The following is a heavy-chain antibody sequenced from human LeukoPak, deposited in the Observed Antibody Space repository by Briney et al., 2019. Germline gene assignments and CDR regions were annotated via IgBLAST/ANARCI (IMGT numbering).Heavy chain of an antibody. CDR2: INPSGGST. D-gene: IGHD6-13*01. J-gene: IGHJ6*03. CDR3: AESGIGYYYMDV. V-gene: IGHV1-46*01. CDR1: GGTFSSYA. Sequence: ASVKVSCKASGGTFSSYAISWLRQAPGQGLEWMGIINPSGGSTSYAQKFQGRVTMTRDTSTSTVYMELSSLRSEDTAVYCCAESGIGYYYMDVWGKGTRVTVSS.